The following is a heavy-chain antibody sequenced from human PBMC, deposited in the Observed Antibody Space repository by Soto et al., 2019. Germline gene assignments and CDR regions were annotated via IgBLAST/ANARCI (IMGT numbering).Heavy chain of an antibody. J-gene: IGHJ4*02. D-gene: IGHD1-26*01. CDR2: INGNGNT. Sequence: VASVKVSCKASGYTFTTYSMHWVRQAPGQRLEWMGWINGNGNTRYSQKFQGRVTITRDTSASTAYMELSSLRSEDTAVYYCERDSGSYSFDYWGQGTLVTVSS. CDR1: GYTFTTYS. CDR3: ERDSGSYSFDY. V-gene: IGHV1-3*01.